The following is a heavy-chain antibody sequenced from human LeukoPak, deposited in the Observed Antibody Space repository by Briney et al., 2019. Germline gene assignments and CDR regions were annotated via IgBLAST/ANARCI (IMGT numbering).Heavy chain of an antibody. CDR3: ARTRGYSYGYGDH. CDR1: GYTFTNYG. D-gene: IGHD5-18*01. J-gene: IGHJ4*02. V-gene: IGHV1-18*01. Sequence: GASVKVSCKTSGYTFTNYGISWVRQAPGQGLEWMGWISAYNGNTNYTQNLQGRVTMTTDTFTSTAYMELRSLRSDDTAVYYCARTRGYSYGYGDHWGQGTLVTVSS. CDR2: ISAYNGNT.